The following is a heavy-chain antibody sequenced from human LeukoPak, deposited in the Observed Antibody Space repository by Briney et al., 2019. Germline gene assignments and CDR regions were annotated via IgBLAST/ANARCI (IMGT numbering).Heavy chain of an antibody. CDR1: GFTISNYA. V-gene: IGHV3-23*01. J-gene: IGHJ4*02. D-gene: IGHD4-17*01. Sequence: GGSLRLSCAASGFTISNYAMSWVRQAPGKGLEWVSGISVIGGSTYYTDSVKGRFTISRDDSKSTLFLQMNSLRAEDTAIYYCAKVTTVTLLRFDDWGQGTLVTVSS. CDR3: AKVTTVTLLRFDD. CDR2: ISVIGGST.